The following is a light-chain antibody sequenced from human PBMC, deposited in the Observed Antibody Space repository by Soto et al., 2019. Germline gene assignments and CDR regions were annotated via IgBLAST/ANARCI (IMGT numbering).Light chain of an antibody. J-gene: IGKJ1*01. Sequence: IQMPQSPSSLSASVGDRVTITCRASQSISSYLNWYQQKPGKAPKLLIYAASSLQSGVPSRFSGSGSGTDFTLTISSLQPEDFATYYCQQSYSTPVTFGQGTKVDIK. CDR2: AAS. CDR1: QSISSY. CDR3: QQSYSTPVT. V-gene: IGKV1-39*01.